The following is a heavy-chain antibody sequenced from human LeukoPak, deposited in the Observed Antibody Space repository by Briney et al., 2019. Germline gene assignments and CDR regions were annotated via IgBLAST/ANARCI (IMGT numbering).Heavy chain of an antibody. Sequence: GGSLRLSCAASGFTFDDYAMHWVRQAPGKGLEWVANIKQDGSEKYYVDSVKGRFTISRDNAKNSLYLQMNSLRAEDTAVYYCARAGADSSSWYGGVLGYWGQGTLVTVSS. CDR1: GFTFDDYA. CDR3: ARAGADSSSWYGGVLGY. CDR2: IKQDGSEK. D-gene: IGHD6-13*01. J-gene: IGHJ4*02. V-gene: IGHV3-7*01.